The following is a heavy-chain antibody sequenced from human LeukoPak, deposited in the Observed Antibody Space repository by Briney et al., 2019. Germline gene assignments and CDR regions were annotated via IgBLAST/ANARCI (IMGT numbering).Heavy chain of an antibody. J-gene: IGHJ1*01. V-gene: IGHV6-1*01. Sequence: SQTLSLTCAISGDSVSSNSAAWNWIRQSPSRGLEWLGRKYHRSKWYNNYAVSVKSRITITPDTSKNQFTLQLKAVTPEDTAVYYCAGGRDTAMSYWGQGTLVTVSA. CDR2: KYHRSKWYN. CDR1: GDSVSSNSAA. D-gene: IGHD5-18*01. CDR3: AGGRDTAMSY.